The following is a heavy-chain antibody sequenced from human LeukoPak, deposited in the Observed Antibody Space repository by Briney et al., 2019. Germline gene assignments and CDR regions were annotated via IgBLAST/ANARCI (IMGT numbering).Heavy chain of an antibody. D-gene: IGHD2-2*02. CDR2: INPNSGGT. V-gene: IGHV1-2*02. CDR3: ARETGCSSTSCYRGKGNWFDP. J-gene: IGHJ5*02. Sequence: ASVKVSCKASGYTFTGYYMHWVRQAPGQGLEWMGWINPNSGGTNYAQKFQGRVTMTRDTSISTAYMELSRLRSDDTAVYYCARETGCSSTSCYRGKGNWFDPWGQGTLVTVSS. CDR1: GYTFTGYY.